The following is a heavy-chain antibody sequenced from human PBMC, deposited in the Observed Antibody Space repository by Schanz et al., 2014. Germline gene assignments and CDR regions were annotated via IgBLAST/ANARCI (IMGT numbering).Heavy chain of an antibody. J-gene: IGHJ5*02. V-gene: IGHV3-33*01. D-gene: IGHD5-12*01. CDR3: ARGPLGTSP. CDR1: GFTFSSYG. CDR2: IWYDGSNK. Sequence: QVQLVESGGGVVQPGRSLRLSCAASGFTFSSYGMHWVRQAPGKGLEWVAIIWYDGSNKYYADSVKGRFTISRDNSKNTLFLQMSSLKSEDTAVYYCARGPLGTSPWGQGTLVTVSS.